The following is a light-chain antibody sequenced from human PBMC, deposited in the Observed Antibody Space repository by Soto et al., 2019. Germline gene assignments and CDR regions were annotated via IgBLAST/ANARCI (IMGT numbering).Light chain of an antibody. CDR2: DAS. Sequence: DIQMTQSPSTLSASVGDRVTITCRASQSISSWLAWYQQKPGKAPKLLIYDASSLESGVPSRFCGSGSETEFNLPISSLQPDDFATYYCQQYNSYSPGYTFGQGTKLEIK. CDR3: QQYNSYSPGYT. V-gene: IGKV1-5*01. J-gene: IGKJ2*01. CDR1: QSISSW.